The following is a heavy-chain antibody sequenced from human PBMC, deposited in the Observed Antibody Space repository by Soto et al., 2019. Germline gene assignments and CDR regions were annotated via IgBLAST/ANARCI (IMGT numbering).Heavy chain of an antibody. J-gene: IGHJ4*02. D-gene: IGHD3-10*01. CDR1: GGSLSAYY. CDR3: ARGWFGAYYLDY. CDR2: INPSGTT. Sequence: QVQLQQWGAGLLKPSETLSLTCAVYGGSLSAYYWSWIRQPPGKGLEWIGEINPSGTTNYNPSLKSRVTISVDTSKNQFSLKLSSVTAADTAVYYCARGWFGAYYLDYWGQGTLVTVSS. V-gene: IGHV4-34*01.